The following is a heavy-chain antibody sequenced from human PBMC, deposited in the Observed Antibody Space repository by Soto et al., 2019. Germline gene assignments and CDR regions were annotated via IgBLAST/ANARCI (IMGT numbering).Heavy chain of an antibody. CDR3: AKGDYYDAGSYLALDY. J-gene: IGHJ4*02. V-gene: IGHV4-34*01. Sequence: SETLSLTCAVYGGSFSGYYWSWIRQPPGKGLEWIGEINHSGSTNYNPSLKSRVTISVDTSKNQFSLKLTSVTAADTAVYYCAKGDYYDAGSYLALDYWGQGNLVTVS. CDR1: GGSFSGYY. CDR2: INHSGST. D-gene: IGHD3-10*01.